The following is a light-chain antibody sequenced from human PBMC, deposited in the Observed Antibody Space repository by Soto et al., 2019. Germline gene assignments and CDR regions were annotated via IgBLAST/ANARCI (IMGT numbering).Light chain of an antibody. V-gene: IGKV1-39*01. CDR2: SST. Sequence: DIQMTQSPSSLSASVGDSVTISCWSSQNIDTFLNWYQQKAGEAPKLLIRSSTTLQDGVPSRFTGSGSGTEFALTIGSLQPEDFAAYYCQQSHSAPTFGQGTKV. CDR3: QQSHSAPT. CDR1: QNIDTF. J-gene: IGKJ1*01.